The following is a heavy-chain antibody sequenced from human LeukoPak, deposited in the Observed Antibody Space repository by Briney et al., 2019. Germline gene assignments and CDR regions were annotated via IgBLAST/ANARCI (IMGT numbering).Heavy chain of an antibody. CDR2: MNPNSGNT. CDR3: ARGRATVTTHWVDP. CDR1: GYPFSNYD. Sequence: GASVKVSCKASGYPFSNYDINWVRQATGQGLEWMGWMNPNSGNTDYAQKFQGRVTITRNTSISTAYMELSGLRSEDTAVYYCARGRATVTTHWVDPWGQGTLVTVSS. D-gene: IGHD4-11*01. J-gene: IGHJ5*02. V-gene: IGHV1-8*03.